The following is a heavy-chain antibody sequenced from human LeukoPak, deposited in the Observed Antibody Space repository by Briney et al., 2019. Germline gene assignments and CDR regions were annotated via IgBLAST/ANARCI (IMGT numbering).Heavy chain of an antibody. CDR2: ISSSSSYI. CDR3: ARDIGAYCGGDCYSGSLDY. CDR1: GFTFSSYA. Sequence: PGGSLRLSCAASGFTFSSYAMHWVRQAPGKGLEWVSSISSSSSYIYYADSVKGRFTISRDNAKNSLYLQMNSLRAEDTAVYYCARDIGAYCGGDCYSGSLDYWGQGTLVTVSS. J-gene: IGHJ4*02. D-gene: IGHD2-21*02. V-gene: IGHV3-21*01.